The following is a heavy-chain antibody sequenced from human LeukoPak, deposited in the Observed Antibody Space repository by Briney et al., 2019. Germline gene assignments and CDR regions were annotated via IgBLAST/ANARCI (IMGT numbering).Heavy chain of an antibody. CDR2: FYHSGST. J-gene: IGHJ4*02. D-gene: IGHD3-10*01. CDR1: GGFNTHYY. CDR3: ARSYYYGSGSYGLDY. V-gene: IGHV4-59*01. Sequence: SETLSLTCSVSGGFNTHYYWSWIRQPPGKGLEWIGYFYHSGSTNYNPSLKSRVTISVDTSKNHFSLKLSSVTAADTAVYYCARSYYYGSGSYGLDYWGQGTLVTVSS.